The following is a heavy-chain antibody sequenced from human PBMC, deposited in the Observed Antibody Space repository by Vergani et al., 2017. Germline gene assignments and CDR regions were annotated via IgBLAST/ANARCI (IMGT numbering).Heavy chain of an antibody. CDR1: GFTFSSYS. CDR3: ARAPPYDHSGYDS. Sequence: EVQLVESGGGLAKPGGSLRLACVASGFTFSSYSMSWVRQAPGKGLEWVSSISGDTTYIYYADSVKGRFTISRDNAKNSLYLQMNSLRAEDTAVYYCARAPPYDHSGYDSWGQGSLVTVSS. CDR2: ISGDTTYI. V-gene: IGHV3-21*01. J-gene: IGHJ4*02. D-gene: IGHD5-12*01.